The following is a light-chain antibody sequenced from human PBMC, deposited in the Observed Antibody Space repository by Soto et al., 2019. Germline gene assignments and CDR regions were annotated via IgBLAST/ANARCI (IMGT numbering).Light chain of an antibody. CDR3: HQYANYPQT. CDR1: QSVPKNY. V-gene: IGKV3-20*01. Sequence: EIVLTQSPGTLSLSPGERATLSCRASQSVPKNYLAWYQQKSGQAPRLLIYDVSIRATGIPDRFSGGGSGTYFTLSISRLEPEDFAVYYCHQYANYPQTFGQGTRVEIK. CDR2: DVS. J-gene: IGKJ1*01.